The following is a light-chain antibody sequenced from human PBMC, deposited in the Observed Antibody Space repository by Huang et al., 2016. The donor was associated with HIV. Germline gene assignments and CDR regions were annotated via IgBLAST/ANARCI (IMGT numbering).Light chain of an antibody. CDR2: ATF. V-gene: IGKV1-39*01. J-gene: IGKJ1*01. Sequence: DIQMTQSPSSLSASVGDTVTISCRASQNIGTSLTWYQQKSGQAPKRLIFATFTLHFGVPSRFGGGGSGTSFTLTINSLQPEDFATYYCQQSHSPPRTFGRGTNVEI. CDR1: QNIGTS. CDR3: QQSHSPPRT.